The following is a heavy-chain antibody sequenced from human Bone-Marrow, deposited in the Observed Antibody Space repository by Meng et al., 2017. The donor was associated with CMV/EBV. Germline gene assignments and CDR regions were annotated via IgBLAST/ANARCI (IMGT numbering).Heavy chain of an antibody. CDR1: GFTFSKYW. D-gene: IGHD6-6*01. CDR2: IRQDGSEE. Sequence: GGSLRLSCAASGFTFSKYWMTWVRQLPGKGLEWVANIRQDGSEEYYLDSVKGRFTISRDNAKNSLYLQMNSLRAEDTAVYYCARPQYSRSSGLDGMDVWGQGTTVTVSS. J-gene: IGHJ6*02. V-gene: IGHV3-7*01. CDR3: ARPQYSRSSGLDGMDV.